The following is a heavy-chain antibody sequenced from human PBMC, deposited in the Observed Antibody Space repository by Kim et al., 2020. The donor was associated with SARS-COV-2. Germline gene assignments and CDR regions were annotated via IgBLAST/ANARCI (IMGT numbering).Heavy chain of an antibody. D-gene: IGHD3-3*01. J-gene: IGHJ4*02. CDR3: TTGGYYDFWIYFDY. Sequence: GGSLRLSCAASGFTFSNAWMSWVRQAPGKGLEWVGRIKSKTDGGTTDYAAPVKGRFTISRDDSKNTLYLQMNSLKTEDTAVYYCTTGGYYDFWIYFDYWGQGTLVTVSS. V-gene: IGHV3-15*01. CDR1: GFTFSNAW. CDR2: IKSKTDGGTT.